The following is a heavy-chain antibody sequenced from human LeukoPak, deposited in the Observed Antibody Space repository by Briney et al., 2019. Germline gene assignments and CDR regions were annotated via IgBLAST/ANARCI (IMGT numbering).Heavy chain of an antibody. CDR1: GFTFSSYS. V-gene: IGHV3-48*04. CDR3: ARDLSDWLIAYYYYYGMDV. CDR2: ISSSSSTI. Sequence: GGSLRLSCAASGFTFSSYSMNWVRQAPGKGLEWVSYISSSSSTIYYADSVKGRFTTSRDNAKNSLYLQMNSLRAEDTAVYYCARDLSDWLIAYYYYYGMDVWGQGTTVTVSS. J-gene: IGHJ6*02. D-gene: IGHD3-9*01.